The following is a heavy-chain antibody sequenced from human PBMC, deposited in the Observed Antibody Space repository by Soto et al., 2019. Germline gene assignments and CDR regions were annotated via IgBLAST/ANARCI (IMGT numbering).Heavy chain of an antibody. Sequence: GESLKISCKGPGYSFTSYWIGWVRQMPGKGLEWMGIIYPGDSDTRYSPSFQGQVTISADKSISTAYLQWSSLKASDTAMYNCARHGGWDCSSTSCYIYGTDVWGEGTTVTLSP. CDR1: GYSFTSYW. CDR3: ARHGGWDCSSTSCYIYGTDV. D-gene: IGHD2-2*01. V-gene: IGHV5-51*01. CDR2: IYPGDSDT. J-gene: IGHJ6*04.